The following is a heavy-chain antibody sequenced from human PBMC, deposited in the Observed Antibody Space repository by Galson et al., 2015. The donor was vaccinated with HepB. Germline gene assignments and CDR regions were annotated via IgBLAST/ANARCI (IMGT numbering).Heavy chain of an antibody. CDR3: ARESRRSSGYYY. CDR2: IYSGGST. J-gene: IGHJ4*02. V-gene: IGHV3-53*01. Sequence: SLRLSCAASGFTVSSNYMSWVRQAPGKGLEWVSVIYSGGSTYYADSVKGRFTISRDNSKNTPYLQMNSLRAEDTAVYYCARESRRSSGYYYWGQGTLVTVSS. D-gene: IGHD3-22*01. CDR1: GFTVSSNY.